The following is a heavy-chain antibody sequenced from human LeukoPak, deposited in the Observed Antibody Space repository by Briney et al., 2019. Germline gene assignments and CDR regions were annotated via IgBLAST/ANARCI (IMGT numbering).Heavy chain of an antibody. Sequence: SETLSLTCTVSGGSISSYYWSWIRQPPGKGLEWIGYIYYSGSTNYNPSLKSRVTISVDTSKNQFSLKLSSVTAADTAVYYCATDGGKAHYYYYYMDVWGKGTTVTVSS. CDR1: GGSISSYY. CDR3: ATDGGKAHYYYYYMDV. J-gene: IGHJ6*03. D-gene: IGHD4-23*01. V-gene: IGHV4-59*01. CDR2: IYYSGST.